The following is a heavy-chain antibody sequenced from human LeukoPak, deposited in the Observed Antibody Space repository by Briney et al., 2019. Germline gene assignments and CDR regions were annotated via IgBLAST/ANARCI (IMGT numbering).Heavy chain of an antibody. V-gene: IGHV3-66*02. D-gene: IGHD6-19*01. CDR3: ATDRGWYFDN. CDR2: IYSGGST. CDR1: RFTFNNYA. Sequence: GGSLRLSCAVSRFTFNNYAMSWVRQAPGKGLEWVSVIYSGGSTYYADSVKGRFTTSRDNSKNTLYLQMNSLRDEDTAVFYCATDRGWYFDNWGQGTLVTVAS. J-gene: IGHJ4*02.